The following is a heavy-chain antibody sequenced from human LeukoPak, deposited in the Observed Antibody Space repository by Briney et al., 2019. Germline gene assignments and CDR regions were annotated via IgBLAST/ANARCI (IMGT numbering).Heavy chain of an antibody. J-gene: IGHJ4*02. Sequence: GGSLRLSCAASGFTFIDYDMHWVRQVRGKGLEWVSAIGIRGDTHYSGSVKGRFTISREKAESSLYLQMNSLRAEDTAAYYCARGGIQVSGIDEFDYWGQGTLVTVSS. D-gene: IGHD6-19*01. CDR2: IGIRGDT. V-gene: IGHV3-13*01. CDR3: ARGGIQVSGIDEFDY. CDR1: GFTFIDYD.